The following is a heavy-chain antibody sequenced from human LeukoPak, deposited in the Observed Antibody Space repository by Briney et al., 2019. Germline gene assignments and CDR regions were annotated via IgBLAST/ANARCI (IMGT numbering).Heavy chain of an antibody. J-gene: IGHJ4*02. Sequence: SETLSLTCTVSGGSISSYDWSWIRQPAGKGLEWIGRIYTSGSTNYNPSLKSRITMSVDTSKNQFSLKLSSVTAADTAVYYCATSGYSSSWEIDYWGQGTLVTVSS. CDR1: GGSISSYD. V-gene: IGHV4-4*07. D-gene: IGHD6-13*01. CDR3: ATSGYSSSWEIDY. CDR2: IYTSGST.